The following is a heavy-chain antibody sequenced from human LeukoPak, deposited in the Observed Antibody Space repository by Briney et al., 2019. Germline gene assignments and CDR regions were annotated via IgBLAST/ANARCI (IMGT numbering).Heavy chain of an antibody. J-gene: IGHJ4*02. CDR3: ARGCSGWYGCVFDY. CDR1: GGSFSGYY. CDR2: INHSGST. Sequence: PSETLSLTCAVYGGSFSGYYWSWIRQPPGKGLEWIGEINHSGSTNYNPSLKSRVTISVDTSKNQFSLKLSSVTAADTAVYYCARGCSGWYGCVFDYWGQGTLVTVSS. D-gene: IGHD6-19*01. V-gene: IGHV4-34*01.